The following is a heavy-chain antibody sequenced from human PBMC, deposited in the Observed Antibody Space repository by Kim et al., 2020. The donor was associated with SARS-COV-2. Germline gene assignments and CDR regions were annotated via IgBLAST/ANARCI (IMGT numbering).Heavy chain of an antibody. CDR3: AKDGSDDDYGDYNDAFDI. V-gene: IGHV3-23*01. CDR2: ISGSGGST. D-gene: IGHD4-17*01. Sequence: GGSLRLSCAASGFTFSSYAMSWVRQAPGKGLEWVSAISGSGGSTYYADSVKGRFTISRDNSKNTLYLQMNSLRAEDTAVYYCAKDGSDDDYGDYNDAFDIWGQGTMVTVSS. CDR1: GFTFSSYA. J-gene: IGHJ3*02.